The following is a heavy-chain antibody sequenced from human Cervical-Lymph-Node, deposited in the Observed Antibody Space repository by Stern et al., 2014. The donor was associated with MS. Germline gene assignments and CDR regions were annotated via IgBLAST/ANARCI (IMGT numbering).Heavy chain of an antibody. J-gene: IGHJ3*02. CDR3: AAEPMYYHDSVGAFDI. CDR2: IGVGSGNT. D-gene: IGHD3-22*01. CDR1: GFTFTRSA. V-gene: IGHV1-58*01. Sequence: QLVESGPEVKKPGTSVKVSCKASGFTFTRSAVQWVRQARGQRLEWIGWIGVGSGNTNYAQKFQERVTITRDMSTSTAYMELSSLRSEDTAVYYCAAEPMYYHDSVGAFDIWGQGTMVTVSS.